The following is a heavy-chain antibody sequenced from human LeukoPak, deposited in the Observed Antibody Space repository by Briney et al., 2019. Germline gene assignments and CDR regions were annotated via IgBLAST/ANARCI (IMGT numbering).Heavy chain of an antibody. V-gene: IGHV1-69*06. CDR2: IIPIFGTA. CDR3: ARRYCSSTSCYHFDY. Sequence: SVKVSCKASGGTFISYAISWVRQAPGQGLEWMGGIIPIFGTANYAQKFQGRVTITADKSTSTAYMELSSLRSEDTAVYYCARRYCSSTSCYHFDYWGQGTLVTVSS. J-gene: IGHJ4*02. D-gene: IGHD2-2*01. CDR1: GGTFISYA.